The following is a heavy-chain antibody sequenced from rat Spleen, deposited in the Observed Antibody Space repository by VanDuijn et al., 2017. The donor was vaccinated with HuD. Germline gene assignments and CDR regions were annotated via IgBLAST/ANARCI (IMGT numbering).Heavy chain of an antibody. Sequence: EVQLVESGGGLVQPGRSMKLSCAASGLTFSNYYMAWVRQAPAKGLEWVASITTSGGHTYYRDSVKGRFTVSRDDAKSTLYLQMDSLTSEDTATYYCATHGGLYNWFAYWGQGTLVTVSS. CDR3: ATHGGLYNWFAY. V-gene: IGHV5-25*01. CDR1: GLTFSNYY. J-gene: IGHJ3*01. CDR2: ITTSGGHT.